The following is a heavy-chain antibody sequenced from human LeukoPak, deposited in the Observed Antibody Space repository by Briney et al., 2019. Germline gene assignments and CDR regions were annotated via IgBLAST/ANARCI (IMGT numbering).Heavy chain of an antibody. V-gene: IGHV1-2*02. J-gene: IGHJ4*02. Sequence: GASVKVSCRASGDTLTVHNIHWMRQAPGQGLEWMGWIHPSSGARQYAQKFQGRATMTRDTSISTAYMELSSLRSDDTAIYYCAVSVQAASIPAFDYWGQGALLTVSS. CDR1: GDTLTVHN. CDR2: IHPSSGAR. D-gene: IGHD6-25*01. CDR3: AVSVQAASIPAFDY.